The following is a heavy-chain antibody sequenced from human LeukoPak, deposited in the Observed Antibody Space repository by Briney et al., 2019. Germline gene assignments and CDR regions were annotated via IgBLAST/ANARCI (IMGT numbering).Heavy chain of an antibody. CDR2: ISRGVGST. Sequence: GGSLRLSCAASGFTFGSYDLSWVRQAPGKGLECVAAISRGVGSTYYADSVKGRFTISRDNAKNTLYLQMNSLRAEDTAVYYCARCGGGSYRTSSSPLDYWGQGTLVTVSS. D-gene: IGHD6-6*01. CDR1: GFTFGSYD. J-gene: IGHJ4*02. V-gene: IGHV3-23*01. CDR3: ARCGGGSYRTSSSPLDY.